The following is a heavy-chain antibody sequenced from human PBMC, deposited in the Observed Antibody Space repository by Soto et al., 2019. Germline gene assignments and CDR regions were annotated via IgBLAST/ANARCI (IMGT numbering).Heavy chain of an antibody. CDR2: INAGNGNT. Sequence: ASVKVSCKASGYTFASYAMHWVRQAPGQRLEWMGWINAGNGNTKYSQKFQGRVTITRDTSASTAYMELSSLRSEDTAVYYCALGRSPRTKIGLFDPCGQGTLVTVSS. CDR3: ALGRSPRTKIGLFDP. J-gene: IGHJ5*02. CDR1: GYTFASYA. D-gene: IGHD2-8*01. V-gene: IGHV1-3*01.